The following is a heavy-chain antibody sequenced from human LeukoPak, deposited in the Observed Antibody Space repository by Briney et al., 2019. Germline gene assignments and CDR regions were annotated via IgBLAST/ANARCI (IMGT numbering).Heavy chain of an antibody. Sequence: ASAKVSCKASGYTFTSYGISWVRQAPGQGLEWMGWISAYNGNTNYAQKLQGRVTMTTDTSTSTAYMELRSLRSDDTAVYYCAREWSVATEMDVWGQGTTVTVSS. CDR1: GYTFTSYG. D-gene: IGHD5-12*01. J-gene: IGHJ6*02. V-gene: IGHV1-18*01. CDR3: AREWSVATEMDV. CDR2: ISAYNGNT.